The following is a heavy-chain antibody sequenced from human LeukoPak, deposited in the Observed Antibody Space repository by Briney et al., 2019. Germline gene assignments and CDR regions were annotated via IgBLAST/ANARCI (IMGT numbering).Heavy chain of an antibody. V-gene: IGHV3-74*01. CDR3: ASWDHTLSDGSVDY. CDR2: INTDGSST. Sequence: PGGSLRLSCAASGFTFSSYWMHWVRQAPGKGLVWVSRINTDGSSTSYADSVKGRFTISRDNAKNTLYLQMNSLRAEDTAVYYCASWDHTLSDGSVDYWGQGTLVTVSS. J-gene: IGHJ4*02. D-gene: IGHD1-26*01. CDR1: GFTFSSYW.